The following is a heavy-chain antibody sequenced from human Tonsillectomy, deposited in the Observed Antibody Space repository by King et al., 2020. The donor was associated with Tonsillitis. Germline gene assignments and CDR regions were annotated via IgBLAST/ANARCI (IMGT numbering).Heavy chain of an antibody. J-gene: IGHJ5*02. Sequence: QLQESGPGLVKPSETLSLTCTVSGDSISSLSYYWGWIRQPPGKGLEWIGSIYYSGTTYYNPSLKSRLTISVDTSKNQFSLNLSSVTVTYTAVYHCARTPSYGDYSPVGPWGQGTLVTVSS. D-gene: IGHD4-17*01. CDR2: IYYSGTT. V-gene: IGHV4-39*01. CDR3: ARTPSYGDYSPVGP. CDR1: GDSISSLSYY.